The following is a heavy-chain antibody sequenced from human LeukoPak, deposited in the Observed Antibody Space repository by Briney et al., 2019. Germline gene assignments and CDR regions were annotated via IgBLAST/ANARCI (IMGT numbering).Heavy chain of an antibody. D-gene: IGHD5-18*01. CDR2: IISTSSDV. J-gene: IGHJ6*03. Sequence: PGGSLTLSCAASGFAFSTYSMIWVRQPPGKGLEWVASIISTSSDVTYAEPLKGGFTITRNNAKNSLYQQTNSLRAEDTAVYYCARGGYSHGRYYYYMDVWGIGTAVTVSS. V-gene: IGHV3-21*06. CDR3: ARGGYSHGRYYYYMDV. CDR1: GFAFSTYS.